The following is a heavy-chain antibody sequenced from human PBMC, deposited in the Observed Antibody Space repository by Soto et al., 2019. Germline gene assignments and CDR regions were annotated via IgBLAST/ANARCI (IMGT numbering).Heavy chain of an antibody. J-gene: IGHJ3*02. CDR3: ARDQGWGASDI. CDR1: GFSFSSSC. V-gene: IGHV3-7*01. D-gene: IGHD6-19*01. Sequence: XGSLRLTDAASGFSFSSSCMNWIRQAPGKGLEWLANLNQGGNEMNYAASVKGRFTISRDNAKNSLFLQMKNLRAEDTAVYYCARDQGWGASDIWGQGTKVTVSS. CDR2: LNQGGNEM.